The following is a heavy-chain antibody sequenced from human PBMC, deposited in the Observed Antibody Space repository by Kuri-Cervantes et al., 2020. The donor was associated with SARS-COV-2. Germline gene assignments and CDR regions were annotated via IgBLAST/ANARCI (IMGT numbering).Heavy chain of an antibody. CDR2: ISSSSSYI. V-gene: IGHV3-21*01. J-gene: IGHJ5*02. D-gene: IGHD6-13*01. Sequence: GESLKISCAASGFTFSSYSMNWVRQAPGKGLEWVSSISSSSSYIYYADAVKGRFPISRDYAKNSLYLQMNSLRAEDTAVYYCARDRTYSSSWRRTNWFDPWGQGTLVTVSS. CDR1: GFTFSSYS. CDR3: ARDRTYSSSWRRTNWFDP.